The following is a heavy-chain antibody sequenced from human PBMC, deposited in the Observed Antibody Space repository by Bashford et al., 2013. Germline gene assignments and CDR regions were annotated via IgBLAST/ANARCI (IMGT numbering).Heavy chain of an antibody. CDR1: GDSVISSPYN. J-gene: IGHJ5*01. V-gene: IGHV4-39*01. D-gene: IGHD3-16*02. Sequence: SETLSLTCSVSGDSVISSPYNWFWIRQPPGKGLECIGSLSSGGSTYYNPSLKSRLTMSADTSKNQISLILDSVTAADTAVYYCAADRNIRWFYFWGQGTLVTVS. CDR3: AADRNIRWFYF. CDR2: LSSGGST.